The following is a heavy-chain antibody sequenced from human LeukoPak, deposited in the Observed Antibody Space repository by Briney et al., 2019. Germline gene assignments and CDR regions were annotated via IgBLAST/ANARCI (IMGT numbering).Heavy chain of an antibody. CDR3: ARDRIIYGDYGDAFDI. D-gene: IGHD4-17*01. CDR1: GFTFSSYW. Sequence: GGSLRLSCEASGFTFSSYWMSWVRRAPGKGLEWVANIKQDGSDKYYVDSVKGRFTISRDNAKNSLYLQMNSLRAEDTAVYYCARDRIIYGDYGDAFDIWGQGTMVAVSS. V-gene: IGHV3-7*01. J-gene: IGHJ3*02. CDR2: IKQDGSDK.